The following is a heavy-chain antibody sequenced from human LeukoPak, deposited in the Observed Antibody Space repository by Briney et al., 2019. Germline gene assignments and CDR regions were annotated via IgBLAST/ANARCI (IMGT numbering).Heavy chain of an antibody. CDR1: GFTFSSYA. CDR2: ISGSGGST. CDR3: AKDKKQLWSLFDY. V-gene: IGHV3-23*01. D-gene: IGHD5-18*01. J-gene: IGHJ4*02. Sequence: GGSLRLSCAASGFTFSSYAMSWVRQAPGKGLEWVSAISGSGGSTYYADSVKSRFTISRDDSKNTLYLQMNSLRAEGTAVYYCAKDKKQLWSLFDYWGQGTLVTVSS.